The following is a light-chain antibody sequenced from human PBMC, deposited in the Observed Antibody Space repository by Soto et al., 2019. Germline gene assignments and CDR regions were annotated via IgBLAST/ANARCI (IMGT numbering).Light chain of an antibody. CDR3: CSYAGSYTWV. Sequence: QSALTQPRSVSGSPGQSVTISCTGTSSDVGDYNYVSWYQQHPGKAPTLLIYAVNMRPSGVPDRFSGSKSGNTASLTISGLQAEYEADYSCCSYAGSYTWVFGGGTKLTVL. V-gene: IGLV2-11*01. J-gene: IGLJ3*02. CDR2: AVN. CDR1: SSDVGDYNY.